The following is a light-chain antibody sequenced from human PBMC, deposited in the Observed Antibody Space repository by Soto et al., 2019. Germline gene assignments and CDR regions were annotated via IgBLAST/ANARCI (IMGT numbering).Light chain of an antibody. V-gene: IGKV3-20*01. J-gene: IGKJ1*01. CDR1: QSLSSAF. Sequence: EIVLTQSPGTLSLSPGEKATLSCRASQSLSSAFLAWYQQKPGQAPRLLIYGVSNRATGIPDRFSGSGSGTDFILTISRLEPEDFAVYYCHHFNTWPPKAFGQGTKV. CDR3: HHFNTWPPKA. CDR2: GVS.